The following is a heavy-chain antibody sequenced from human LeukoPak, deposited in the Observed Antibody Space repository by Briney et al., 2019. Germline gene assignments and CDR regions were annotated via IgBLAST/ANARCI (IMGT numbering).Heavy chain of an antibody. D-gene: IGHD4-17*01. CDR3: AKDLLVNTVTPLDY. J-gene: IGHJ4*02. V-gene: IGHV3-23*01. Sequence: GGSLRLSCAASGFTFSSYAMSWVRQAPGKGLEWVSAISGSGGSTYYADSVKGRFTISRDNSKNTLYLQMNSLRAEDTAVYYCAKDLLVNTVTPLDYWGQGTLVTVSS. CDR2: ISGSGGST. CDR1: GFTFSSYA.